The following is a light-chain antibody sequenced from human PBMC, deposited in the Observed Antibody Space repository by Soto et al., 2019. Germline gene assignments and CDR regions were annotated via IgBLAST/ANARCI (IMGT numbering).Light chain of an antibody. CDR1: QSLLHSNVYNY. CDR2: LGS. V-gene: IGKV2-28*01. Sequence: DIVMTQTPLSLSVTPGQPASISCKSSQSLLHSNVYNYLDWYLQKPGQSPQLLIYLGSNRASGVPDRFSGSGSGTDFTLKISRVEAEDVGVYYCMQALQTPPWTFGQGTKVDIK. CDR3: MQALQTPPWT. J-gene: IGKJ1*01.